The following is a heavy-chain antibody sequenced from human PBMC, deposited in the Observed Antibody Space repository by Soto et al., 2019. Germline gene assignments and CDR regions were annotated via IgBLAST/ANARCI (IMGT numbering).Heavy chain of an antibody. Sequence: SETLSLTCTVSGDSISSGDYYWSWIRQPPGKGLEWIGCIYYSGNTYYNPSLKSRFSISVDTSKNQFSLKLSSVTAADTAVYYCARDFMRYSSPPGPLEDWGLGTPVTLFS. CDR2: IYYSGNT. V-gene: IGHV4-30-4*01. D-gene: IGHD6-13*01. CDR3: ARDFMRYSSPPGPLED. J-gene: IGHJ4*02. CDR1: GDSISSGDYY.